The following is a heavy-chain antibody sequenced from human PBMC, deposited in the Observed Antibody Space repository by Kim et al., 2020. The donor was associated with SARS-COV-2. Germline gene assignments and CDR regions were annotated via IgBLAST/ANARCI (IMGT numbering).Heavy chain of an antibody. Sequence: GKGRFTTSRDNAKNSLYLQMNSLRAEDTAVYYCARFGDSGSYGGNNWFDPWGQGTLVTVSS. V-gene: IGHV3-21*01. CDR3: ARFGDSGSYGGNNWFDP. J-gene: IGHJ5*02. D-gene: IGHD1-26*01.